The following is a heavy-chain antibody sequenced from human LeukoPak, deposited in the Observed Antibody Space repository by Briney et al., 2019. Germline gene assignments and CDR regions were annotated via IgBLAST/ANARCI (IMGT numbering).Heavy chain of an antibody. V-gene: IGHV1-2*02. CDR2: IHPDSGGT. J-gene: IGHJ4*02. CDR1: GYTFTAYY. Sequence: ASVKVSCKASGYTFTAYYMHWVRQAPGQGLEWMGWIHPDSGGTNYAQRFQGRVTMTRDMSISTAYMELSRLRSDDTAVYYCARGGDYGAGSYYRGFFDYWGQGTQVTVSS. CDR3: ARGGDYGAGSYYRGFFDY. D-gene: IGHD3-10*01.